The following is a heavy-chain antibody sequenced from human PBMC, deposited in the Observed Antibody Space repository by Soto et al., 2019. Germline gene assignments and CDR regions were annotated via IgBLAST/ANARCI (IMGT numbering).Heavy chain of an antibody. J-gene: IGHJ5*02. CDR2: IIPILGIA. V-gene: IGHV1-69*02. CDR3: AKEEPGIAVPWFDP. CDR1: GYSFTSHY. D-gene: IGHD6-19*01. Sequence: XVKGSCKAIGYSFTSHYMHWVRHAPGQGLEWMGRIIPILGIANYAQKFQGRVTITADKSTSTAYMELSSLRSEDTAVYYCAKEEPGIAVPWFDPWGQGTLVTVSS.